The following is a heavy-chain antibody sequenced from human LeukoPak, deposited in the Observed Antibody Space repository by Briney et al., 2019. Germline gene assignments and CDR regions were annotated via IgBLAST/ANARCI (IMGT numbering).Heavy chain of an antibody. CDR2: IKQDGSEK. D-gene: IGHD5-18*01. CDR1: GFTFSSYW. V-gene: IGHV3-7*01. CDR3: ARGGYSYGYHLYYFDY. J-gene: IGHJ4*02. Sequence: GGSLRLSCAASGFTFSSYWMSWVRQAPGKGLEWVANIKQDGSEKYYVDSVKGRFTISRDNSKNTLYLQMNSLRAEDTAVYYCARGGYSYGYHLYYFDYWGQGTLVTVSS.